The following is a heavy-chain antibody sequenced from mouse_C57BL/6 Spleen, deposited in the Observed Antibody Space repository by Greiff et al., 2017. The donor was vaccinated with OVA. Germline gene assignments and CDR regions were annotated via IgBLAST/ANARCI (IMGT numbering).Heavy chain of an antibody. J-gene: IGHJ2*01. CDR2: IHPNSGST. CDR1: GYTFTSYW. CDR3: ARPAEIYYYSSRGDFDY. D-gene: IGHD1-1*01. V-gene: IGHV1-64*01. Sequence: VQLQQSGAELVKPGASVKLSCKASGYTFTSYWMHWVKQRPGQGLEWIGMIHPNSGSTNYNEKFKSKATLTVDKSSSPAYMQLSSLTSEDSAVYYCARPAEIYYYSSRGDFDYWGQGTTLTVSS.